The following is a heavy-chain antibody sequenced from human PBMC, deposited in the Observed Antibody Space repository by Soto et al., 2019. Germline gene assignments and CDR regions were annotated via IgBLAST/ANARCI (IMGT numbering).Heavy chain of an antibody. D-gene: IGHD3-22*01. CDR3: AKGGYYTISSGYSFDY. J-gene: IGHJ4*02. Sequence: GGSLRLSCAASGFTFSSYGMHWVRQAPGKGLEWVAVISYDGSNKYYADSVKGRFTISRDNSKNTLYLQMNSLRAEDTAVYYCAKGGYYTISSGYSFDYWGQGTLVTVSS. CDR2: ISYDGSNK. V-gene: IGHV3-30*18. CDR1: GFTFSSYG.